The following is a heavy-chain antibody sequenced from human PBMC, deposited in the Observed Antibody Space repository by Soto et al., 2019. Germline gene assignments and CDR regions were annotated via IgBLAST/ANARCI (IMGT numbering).Heavy chain of an antibody. J-gene: IGHJ3*02. CDR2: IYYSGST. Sequence: SETLSLTCTVSGGSISSYYWSWIRQPPGKGLEWIGYIYYSGSTNYNPSLKSRVTISVDTSTNQFSLKLSYVTAADTAVYYGARANEWELRAFDIWGQGTMVTVSS. CDR1: GGSISSYY. V-gene: IGHV4-59*01. D-gene: IGHD1-26*01. CDR3: ARANEWELRAFDI.